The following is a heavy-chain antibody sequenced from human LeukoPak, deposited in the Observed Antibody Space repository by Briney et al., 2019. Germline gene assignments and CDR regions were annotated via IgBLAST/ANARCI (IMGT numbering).Heavy chain of an antibody. CDR3: ARRNYYDSSGTDY. Sequence: SETLSLTCTVSGGSISSSSYYWGWIRQPPGKGLEWVGSIYYSGSTYYNSSLKSRVTISVDTSKNQFSLKLSSVTAADTAVYYCARRNYYDSSGTDYWGQGTLVTVSS. CDR1: GGSISSSSYY. D-gene: IGHD3-22*01. J-gene: IGHJ4*02. V-gene: IGHV4-39*01. CDR2: IYYSGST.